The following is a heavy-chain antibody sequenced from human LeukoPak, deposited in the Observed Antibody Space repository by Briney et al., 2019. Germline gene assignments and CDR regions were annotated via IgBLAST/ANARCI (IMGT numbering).Heavy chain of an antibody. CDR3: ARGVGRYFDWLLVYYFDY. Sequence: SETLSLTCTVSGGSISSYYWSWIRQPPGKGLEWIGYIYYSGSTNYNPSLKSRVTISVDTSKNQFSLKLSSVTAADTAVYYCARGVGRYFDWLLVYYFDYWGQGTLVTVSS. CDR1: GGSISSYY. D-gene: IGHD3-9*01. V-gene: IGHV4-59*01. J-gene: IGHJ4*02. CDR2: IYYSGST.